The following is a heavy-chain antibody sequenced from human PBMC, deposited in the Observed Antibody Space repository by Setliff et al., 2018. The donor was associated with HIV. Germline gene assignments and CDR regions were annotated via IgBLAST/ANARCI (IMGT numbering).Heavy chain of an antibody. J-gene: IGHJ4*02. D-gene: IGHD3-10*01. Sequence: ASVKVSCKASGTTFSTYLFTWVRQAPGQGFEWMGGIIPILGTEKYAQKFQGRVTMTRNTSISTAYMELSSLRSEDTAVYYCAKKTAAYTSGSWLHYWGQGTLVTVSS. CDR3: AKKTAAYTSGSWLHY. CDR1: GTTFSTYL. V-gene: IGHV1-69*10. CDR2: IIPILGTE.